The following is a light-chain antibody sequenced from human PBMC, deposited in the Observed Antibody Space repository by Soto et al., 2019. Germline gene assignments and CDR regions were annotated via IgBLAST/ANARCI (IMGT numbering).Light chain of an antibody. Sequence: IVMTQSPATLSMSPGERVTLSCRASQSVGTNLAWYPQRPGLAPRLLLYAASTRATGIPDRFSGSGSGTELTLTISSLQFGDFEVDFCQQYTKWAFGGGTKV. J-gene: IGKJ4*02. V-gene: IGKV3-15*01. CDR1: QSVGTN. CDR2: AAS. CDR3: QQYTKWA.